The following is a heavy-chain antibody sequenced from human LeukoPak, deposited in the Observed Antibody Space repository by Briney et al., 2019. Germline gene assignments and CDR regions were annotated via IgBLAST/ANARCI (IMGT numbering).Heavy chain of an antibody. V-gene: IGHV4-59*11. J-gene: IGHJ6*03. CDR2: IYDNESA. CDR3: ARVLQNYYHLDV. Sequence: PSQTLSLTCTVSGVSINGHYWSWIRQPPGPGQEWIGFIYDNESANYKSSLESRVTITVDTSKNQVSLKLTYVTAADTAVYYCARVLQNYYHLDVWGKGTTVTVSS. D-gene: IGHD3-3*01. CDR1: GVSINGHY.